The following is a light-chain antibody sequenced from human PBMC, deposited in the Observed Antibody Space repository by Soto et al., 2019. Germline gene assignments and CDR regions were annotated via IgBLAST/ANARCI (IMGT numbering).Light chain of an antibody. J-gene: IGKJ2*01. CDR3: QQSLGIPYT. CDR2: AAS. CDR1: QTISTY. V-gene: IGKV1-39*01. Sequence: DIQMTQSPSAVSASVGDRVTITCRASQTISTYLNWYQQKPGKAPKLLIYAASTLQSGVPSRFSGSGSGTDFTLTISNLQPEDFATYYCQQSLGIPYTFGQGTRLEIK.